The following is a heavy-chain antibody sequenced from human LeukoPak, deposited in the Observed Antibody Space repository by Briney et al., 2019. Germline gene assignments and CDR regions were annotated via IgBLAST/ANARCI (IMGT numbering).Heavy chain of an antibody. CDR2: INHSGST. Sequence: PSETLSLTCAVYGGSFSGYYWSWIRQPPRKGLEWIGEINHSGSTNYNPSLKSRVTISVDTSKNQFSLKLSSVTAADTAVYYCARQGYGDYLNRYYYYMDVWAKGPRSPSP. J-gene: IGHJ6*03. D-gene: IGHD4-17*01. CDR3: ARQGYGDYLNRYYYYMDV. V-gene: IGHV4-34*01. CDR1: GGSFSGYY.